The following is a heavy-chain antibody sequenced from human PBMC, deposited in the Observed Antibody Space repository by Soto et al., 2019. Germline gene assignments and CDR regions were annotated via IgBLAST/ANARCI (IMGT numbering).Heavy chain of an antibody. Sequence: ASVKVSCKSSGFTFSNYYIHWVRQAPGQGLEWMGIINPTGVSTTYARKFRGRLTMTRDTSTSTVSIDMSSLRSEDTAVYYCVRSYDDSNGFSLYQFDYWGQGTRVTV. D-gene: IGHD3-22*01. CDR3: VRSYDDSNGFSLYQFDY. J-gene: IGHJ4*02. CDR1: GFTFSNYY. V-gene: IGHV1-46*01. CDR2: INPTGVST.